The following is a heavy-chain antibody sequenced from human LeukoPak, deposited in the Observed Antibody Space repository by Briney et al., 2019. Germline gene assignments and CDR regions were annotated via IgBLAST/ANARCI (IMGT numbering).Heavy chain of an antibody. Sequence: ASVKISCKTSGYTFTSYAINWVRQAPGQGLECMGWINTNTGNPTYAQGFTGRFVFSLDTSVSTAYLQISSLRAEHTAVHYCARSNNDGDYLGVGFDYWGQGTLVTVSS. CDR2: INTNTGNP. CDR3: ARSNNDGDYLGVGFDY. CDR1: GYTFTSYA. V-gene: IGHV7-4-1*02. D-gene: IGHD4-17*01. J-gene: IGHJ4*02.